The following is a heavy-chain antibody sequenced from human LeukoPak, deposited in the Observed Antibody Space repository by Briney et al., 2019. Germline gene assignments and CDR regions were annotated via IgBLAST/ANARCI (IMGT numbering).Heavy chain of an antibody. CDR3: ARMDTAMVPYYYYYYMDV. V-gene: IGHV1-18*01. D-gene: IGHD5-18*01. J-gene: IGHJ6*03. CDR1: GYTFTSYG. Sequence: ASVKVSCKASGYTFTSYGISWVRQAPGQGLERMGWVSAYNGNTNYAQKLQGRVTMTTDTSTSTAYMELRSLRSDDTAAYYCARMDTAMVPYYYYYYMDVWGKGTTVTVSS. CDR2: VSAYNGNT.